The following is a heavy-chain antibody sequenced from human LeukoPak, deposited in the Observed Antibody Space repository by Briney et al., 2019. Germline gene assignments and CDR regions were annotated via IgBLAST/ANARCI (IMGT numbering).Heavy chain of an antibody. V-gene: IGHV3-30-3*01. J-gene: IGHJ6*02. Sequence: LSGGSLRLSCAASGFTFSSYTIHWVRQAPGKGLEWVAVISYDGSNKYYADSVKGRFTISRDNSKNTLYLQMNSLRAEDTAVYYCARDPTRITMIVVVITIFHYYGMDVWGQGTTVTVSS. CDR3: ARDPTRITMIVVVITIFHYYGMDV. CDR1: GFTFSSYT. CDR2: ISYDGSNK. D-gene: IGHD3-22*01.